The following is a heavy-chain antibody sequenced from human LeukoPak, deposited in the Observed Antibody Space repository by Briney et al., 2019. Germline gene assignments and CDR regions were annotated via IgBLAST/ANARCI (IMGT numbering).Heavy chain of an antibody. V-gene: IGHV3-21*01. CDR3: ARDDFNFDY. Sequence: GGSLRLSCAASGFTVSSNYMSWVRQAPGKGLEWVSSISSSSSYIYYADSVKGRFTISRDNAKNSLYLQMNSLRAEDTAVYYCARDDFNFDYWGQGTLVTVSS. CDR2: ISSSSSYI. CDR1: GFTVSSNY. D-gene: IGHD2-21*02. J-gene: IGHJ4*02.